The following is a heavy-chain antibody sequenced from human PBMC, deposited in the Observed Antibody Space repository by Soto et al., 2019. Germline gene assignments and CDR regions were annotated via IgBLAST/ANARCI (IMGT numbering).Heavy chain of an antibody. V-gene: IGHV1-46*03. Sequence: GASVKVSCKASGYTFTSYYMHWVRQAPGQGLEWMGKINPSGGSTSYAQKFQGRVTMTRDTSTSTVYMELSSLRSEDTAVYYCARVGRIHCSGGSCYVMSKEYYFDYWGQGTLVTVSS. CDR2: INPSGGST. CDR1: GYTFTSYY. J-gene: IGHJ4*02. D-gene: IGHD2-15*01. CDR3: ARVGRIHCSGGSCYVMSKEYYFDY.